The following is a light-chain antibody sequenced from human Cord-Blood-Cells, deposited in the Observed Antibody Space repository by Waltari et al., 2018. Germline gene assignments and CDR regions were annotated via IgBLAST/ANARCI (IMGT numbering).Light chain of an antibody. CDR3: LQDYNYPRT. V-gene: IGKV1-6*01. Sequence: AIQMTESPSSLSASVVDRVTITGRASPGIRNDLGWYQQKPGTAPKLLIYAASSLQSWVPSRFSGSGSCTDFTLTISSLQPEDFATYYCLQDYNYPRTFGQGTKVEIK. CDR2: AAS. CDR1: PGIRND. J-gene: IGKJ1*01.